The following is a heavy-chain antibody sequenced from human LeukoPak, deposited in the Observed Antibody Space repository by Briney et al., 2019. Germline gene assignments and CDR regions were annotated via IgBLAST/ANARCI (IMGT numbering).Heavy chain of an antibody. V-gene: IGHV1-8*01. CDR2: MNPNSGNT. J-gene: IGHJ5*02. CDR1: GYSFSLCD. D-gene: IGHD3-22*01. CDR3: ARTIKLLGCLDP. Sequence: ASVKVSCKASGYSFSLCDINWVRQAAGQGLEWMGWMNPNSGNTGYAQKLQGRVTMTTDTSTSTAYMELRSLRSDDTAVYYCARTIKLLGCLDPWGQGTLVTVSS.